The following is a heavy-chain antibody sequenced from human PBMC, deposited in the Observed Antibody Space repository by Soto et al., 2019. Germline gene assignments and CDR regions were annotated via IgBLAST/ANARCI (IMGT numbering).Heavy chain of an antibody. J-gene: IGHJ4*02. CDR2: ISAYNGNT. CDR1: GYTFTSYF. Sequence: QVQLVQSGAEVKKPGASVKVSCKASGYTFTSYFIIWVRQAPGQGLEWMGWISAYNGNTNYALSLQGRVIMTTDTPTSPAYMELRSLRSDDTAVYYCARDLPPVDYWCQGTLVTVSS. V-gene: IGHV1-18*01. CDR3: ARDLPPVDY.